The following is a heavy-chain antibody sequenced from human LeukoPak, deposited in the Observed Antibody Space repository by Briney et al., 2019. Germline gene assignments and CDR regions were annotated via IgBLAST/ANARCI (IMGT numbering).Heavy chain of an antibody. V-gene: IGHV4-31*03. D-gene: IGHD5-12*01. J-gene: IGHJ6*03. CDR1: GGSISSGGYY. Sequence: PSETLSLTCTVSGGSISSGGYYWSWIRQHPGKGLEWIGYIYYSGSTYYNPSLKSRVTISVDTSKNQFSLKLSSVTAADTAVYYCARGGYGLTPRLDYYYYMDVWGKGTTVTVSS. CDR2: IYYSGST. CDR3: ARGGYGLTPRLDYYYYMDV.